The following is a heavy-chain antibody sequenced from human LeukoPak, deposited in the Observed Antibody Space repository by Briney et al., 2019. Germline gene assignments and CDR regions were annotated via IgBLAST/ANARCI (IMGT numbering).Heavy chain of an antibody. CDR3: ARAPRSRYYFDY. V-gene: IGHV1-69*13. CDR1: GGTFSNYA. CDR2: IIPILGTA. Sequence: GASVKVSCKASGGTFSNYAISWVRQAPGQGLEWMGGIIPILGTANYAQKSQGRVTITADESTSTAYMELSSLRSEDTAVYYCARAPRSRYYFDYWGQGTLVTVSS. J-gene: IGHJ4*02.